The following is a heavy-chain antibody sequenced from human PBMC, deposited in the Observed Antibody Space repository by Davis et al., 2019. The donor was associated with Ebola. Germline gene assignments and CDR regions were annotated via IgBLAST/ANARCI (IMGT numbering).Heavy chain of an antibody. J-gene: IGHJ4*02. CDR3: ARGGIIIPAADH. V-gene: IGHV4-39*01. D-gene: IGHD2-2*01. CDR2: IYYSGST. CDR1: GGSISSSTYY. Sequence: MPSETLSLTCTVSGGSISSSTYYWGWIRQPPGKGLEWIGSIYYSGSTYYNPSLKSRVTISVDTSKNQFSLKLSSVTAADTAVYYCARGGIIIPAADHWGQGTLVTVSA.